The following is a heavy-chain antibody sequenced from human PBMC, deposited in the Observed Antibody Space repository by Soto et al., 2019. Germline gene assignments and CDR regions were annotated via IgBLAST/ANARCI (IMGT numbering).Heavy chain of an antibody. D-gene: IGHD2-15*01. J-gene: IGHJ6*03. CDR3: AKDYRGLAPAIYCSGGSCYSDSYYMDV. V-gene: IGHV3-9*01. CDR2: ISWNSGSI. CDR1: GFTFDDYA. Sequence: GGSLRLSCAASGFTFDDYAMHWVRQAPGKGLEWVSGISWNSGSIGYADSVKGRFTISRDNAKNSLYLQMNSLRAEDTALYYCAKDYRGLAPAIYCSGGSCYSDSYYMDVWGKGTTVTVSS.